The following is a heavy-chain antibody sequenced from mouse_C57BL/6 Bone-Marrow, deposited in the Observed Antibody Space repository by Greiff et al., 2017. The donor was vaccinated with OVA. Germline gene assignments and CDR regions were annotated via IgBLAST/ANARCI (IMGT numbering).Heavy chain of an antibody. Sequence: EVQLQQSGAELVRPGASVKLSCTASGFNIKDYYMHWVKQRPEQGLEWIGRIDPEDGDPEYAPKFQGKATMTADTSSNTSYLQLSRLTSEDTAVYYCTTGGVSPWFAYWGQGTLVTVSA. J-gene: IGHJ3*01. V-gene: IGHV14-1*01. CDR3: TTGGVSPWFAY. CDR1: GFNIKDYY. CDR2: IDPEDGDP.